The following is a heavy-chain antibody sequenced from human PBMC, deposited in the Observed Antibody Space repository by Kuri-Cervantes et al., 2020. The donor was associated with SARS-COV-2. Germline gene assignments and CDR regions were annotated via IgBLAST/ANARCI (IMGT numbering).Heavy chain of an antibody. J-gene: IGHJ4*02. D-gene: IGHD6-13*01. CDR3: AREVDSSSWNEYYFDY. CDR1: GYTLTELS. CDR2: IWYDGSNK. V-gene: IGHV3-33*01. Sequence: SCKVSGYTLTELSMHWVRQAPGKGLEWVAVIWYDGSNKYYADSVKGRFTISRDNSKNTLYLQMNSLRAEDTAVYYCAREVDSSSWNEYYFDYWGQGTLVTVSS.